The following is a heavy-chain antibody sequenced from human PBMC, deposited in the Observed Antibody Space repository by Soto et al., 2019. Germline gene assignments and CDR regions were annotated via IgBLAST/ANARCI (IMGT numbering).Heavy chain of an antibody. CDR1: GYTFTRYG. J-gene: IGHJ6*02. CDR3: AKNGQPPYYYCGMDV. CDR2: ISGYNGDT. Sequence: QGQLVQSGAEAKKPGASVKVSCKASGYTFTRYGISWVRQAPGQGLEWMGWISGYNGDTNYAQKLQGRVTMTTDTSKSRASMELGSLTTDASAVYYCAKNGQPPYYYCGMDVWGQGTKVTVSS. V-gene: IGHV1-18*01. D-gene: IGHD2-8*01.